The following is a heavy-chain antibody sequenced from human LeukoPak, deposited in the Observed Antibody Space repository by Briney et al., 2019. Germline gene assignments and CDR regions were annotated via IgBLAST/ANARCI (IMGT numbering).Heavy chain of an antibody. D-gene: IGHD4-11*01. V-gene: IGHV3-7*01. J-gene: IGHJ2*01. CDR2: IRYDTYEI. CDR3: AKLYRNSITYGW. CDR1: GFTFSSYS. Sequence: TGGSLRLSCAASGFTFSSYSMNWVRQPPGKGLEWVASIRYDTYEIHYVASVRGRFIISRDNAKNPLFLQMHSRSVKDSVIYFFAKLYRNSITYGWWGRGVLITASS.